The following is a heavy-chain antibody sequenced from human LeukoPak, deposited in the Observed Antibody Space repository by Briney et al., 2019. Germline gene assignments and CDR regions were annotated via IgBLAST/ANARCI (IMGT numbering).Heavy chain of an antibody. CDR3: ARRGGGWYFDL. D-gene: IGHD3-10*01. CDR1: GGSISSSSYY. J-gene: IGHJ2*01. V-gene: IGHV4-39*07. CDR2: IYYSGST. Sequence: PSETLSLTCTVSGGSISSSSYYWGWIRQPPGTGLEWIATIYYSGSTYYNPSLKGRVTISVDTSKNQFSLKLSSVTAADTAVYYCARRGGGWYFDLWGRGTLVTVSS.